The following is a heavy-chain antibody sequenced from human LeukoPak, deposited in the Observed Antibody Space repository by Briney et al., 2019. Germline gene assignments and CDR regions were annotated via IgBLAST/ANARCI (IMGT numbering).Heavy chain of an antibody. CDR2: INHSGST. CDR3: ARGKYCSSTSCPAGVYGMDV. CDR1: GRSLSGYY. D-gene: IGHD2-2*01. J-gene: IGHJ6*04. V-gene: IGHV4-34*01. Sequence: PSETLSLTCAVYGRSLSGYYWSWIRQPPGKGLEWIGEINHSGSTNYNPSLKSRVTISVDTSKNQFSLKLSSVTAADTAVYYCARGKYCSSTSCPAGVYGMDVWGKGTTVTVSS.